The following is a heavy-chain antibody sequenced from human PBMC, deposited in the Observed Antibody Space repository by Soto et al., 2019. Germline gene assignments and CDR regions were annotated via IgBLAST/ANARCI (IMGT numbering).Heavy chain of an antibody. J-gene: IGHJ5*02. CDR2: IDWNGGST. CDR1: GFTFPDYG. D-gene: IGHD3-22*01. Sequence: GGSLTLSCAASGFTFPDYGMSWVRPAPGKGLEWVSGIDWNGGSTDYADSVKGRITISRDNSKNTLYLQMNSLRAEDTAVYYCAKAYYDSSGYYYVPWFDPWGQGTLVTVSS. V-gene: IGHV3-23*01. CDR3: AKAYYDSSGYYYVPWFDP.